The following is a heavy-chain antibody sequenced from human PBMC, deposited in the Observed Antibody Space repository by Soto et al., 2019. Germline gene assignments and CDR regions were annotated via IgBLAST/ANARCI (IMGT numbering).Heavy chain of an antibody. CDR1: GGCISSGAYS. J-gene: IGHJ6*02. CDR2: IYYSGST. D-gene: IGHD3-10*01. V-gene: IGHV4-30-2*06. CDR3: ARGQQGPGGRYYFYYGFDV. Sequence: HSESMALTCVVSGGCISSGAYSWSWIRQSPGKGLEWIGYIYYSGSTYYNPSLKSRVAISLDRSKNQFSLRLNSVTAADTAVYYCARGQQGPGGRYYFYYGFDVWGRGTTVTVSS.